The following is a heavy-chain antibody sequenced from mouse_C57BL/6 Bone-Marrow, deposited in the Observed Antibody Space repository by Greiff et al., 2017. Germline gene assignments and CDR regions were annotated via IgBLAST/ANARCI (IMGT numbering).Heavy chain of an antibody. J-gene: IGHJ4*01. CDR3: ARVRLAHAMDY. Sequence: VQLQQSGAELARPGASVKLSCTASGYTFTSYGISWVKQRTGQGLEWIGGIYPGSGNTNYNEKFKGKATLTADTSSSTAYMELRSLTSEDSAVYFCARVRLAHAMDYWGQGTSVTVSS. V-gene: IGHV1-81*01. CDR2: IYPGSGNT. D-gene: IGHD2-4*01. CDR1: GYTFTSYG.